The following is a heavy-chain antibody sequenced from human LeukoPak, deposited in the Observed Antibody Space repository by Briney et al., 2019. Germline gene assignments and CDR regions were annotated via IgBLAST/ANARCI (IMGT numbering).Heavy chain of an antibody. V-gene: IGHV4-39*01. Sequence: SETLSLTCTVSGGSISSSSYYWGWIRQPPGKGLEWIGSIYYSGSTYYNPSLKSRVTISVDTSKNQFSLKLSSVTAADTAVYYCARTIAAAGMRTVEPELYFDYWGQGTLVTVSS. D-gene: IGHD6-13*01. CDR3: ARTIAAAGMRTVEPELYFDY. J-gene: IGHJ4*02. CDR1: GGSISSSSYY. CDR2: IYYSGST.